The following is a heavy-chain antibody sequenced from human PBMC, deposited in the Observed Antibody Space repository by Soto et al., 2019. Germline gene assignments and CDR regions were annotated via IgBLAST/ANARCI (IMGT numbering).Heavy chain of an antibody. D-gene: IGHD1-26*01. Sequence: SETLSLTCTVSGGSISSGGYYWSWIRQPPGKGLEWIGYIYHSGSTYYSPSLKSRVTISVDRSKNQFSLKLSSVTAADTAVYYCASRPSGSGFDPWGQGTLVTVSS. CDR2: IYHSGST. V-gene: IGHV4-30-2*01. J-gene: IGHJ5*02. CDR3: ASRPSGSGFDP. CDR1: GGSISSGGYY.